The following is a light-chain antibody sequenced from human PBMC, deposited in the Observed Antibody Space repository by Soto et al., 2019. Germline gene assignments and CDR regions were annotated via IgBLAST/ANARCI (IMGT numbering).Light chain of an antibody. CDR2: GNT. Sequence: QSVLTQPPSVSGAPGQRVTISCTGSSSNIGAGFDVHWYQHLPGTAPKLLIFGNTNRPSGVPDRFSASKSGASASLAITGLQAEDEADYYCQSFDSSLSGWLFGGGTKVTVL. CDR1: SSNIGAGFD. J-gene: IGLJ3*02. V-gene: IGLV1-40*01. CDR3: QSFDSSLSGWL.